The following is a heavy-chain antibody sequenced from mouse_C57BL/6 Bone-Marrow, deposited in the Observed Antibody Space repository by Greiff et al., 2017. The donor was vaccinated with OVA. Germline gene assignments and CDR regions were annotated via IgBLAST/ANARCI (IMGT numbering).Heavy chain of an antibody. CDR1: GYTFTDYY. V-gene: IGHV1-19*01. J-gene: IGHJ1*03. D-gene: IGHD5-5*01. CDR2: INPYNGGT. Sequence: VQLKESGPVLVKPGASVKMSCKASGYTFTDYYMNWVKQSHGKSLEWIGVINPYNGGTSYNQKFKGKATLTVDKSSSTAYMELNSLTSEDSAVYYCARRGTLPHWYFDVWGTGTTVTVSS. CDR3: ARRGTLPHWYFDV.